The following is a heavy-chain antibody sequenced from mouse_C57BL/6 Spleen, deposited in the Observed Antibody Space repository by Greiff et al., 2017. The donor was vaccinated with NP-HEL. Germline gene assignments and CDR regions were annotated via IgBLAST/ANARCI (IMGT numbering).Heavy chain of an antibody. CDR2: IYPYNGVS. V-gene: IGHV1-31*01. J-gene: IGHJ2*01. D-gene: IGHD1-1*01. CDR1: GYSFTGYY. Sequence: VQLKQSGPELVKPGASVKISCKASGYSFTGYYMHWVKQSHGNILDWIGYIYPYNGVSSYNQKFKGKATLTVDKSSSTAYMGLRSLTSEDSAVYYCARDYYDSMRDYYFDYWGQGTTLTVSS. CDR3: ARDYYDSMRDYYFDY.